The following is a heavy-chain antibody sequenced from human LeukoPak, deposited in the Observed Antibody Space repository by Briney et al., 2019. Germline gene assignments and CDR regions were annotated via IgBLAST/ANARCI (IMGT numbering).Heavy chain of an antibody. Sequence: SETLSLTCTVSRGSTSSSSYYWGWIRQPPGRGLEWIGTIYYSGTTYYNPSLRSRVTMSVDTSRDRFSLSLSFVTAADTAVYYCARRPIVVVPAASHYFDYWGQGILVAVSS. CDR2: IYYSGTT. J-gene: IGHJ4*02. D-gene: IGHD2-2*01. V-gene: IGHV4-39*01. CDR3: ARRPIVVVPAASHYFDY. CDR1: RGSTSSSSYY.